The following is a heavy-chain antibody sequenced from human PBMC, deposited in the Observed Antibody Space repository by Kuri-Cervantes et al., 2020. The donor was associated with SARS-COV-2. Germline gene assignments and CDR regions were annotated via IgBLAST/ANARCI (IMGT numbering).Heavy chain of an antibody. CDR1: GGSISSSSYY. D-gene: IGHD3-16*01. V-gene: IGHV4-39*01. CDR3: ARLLPGPVDY. Sequence: LRLSCTVSGGSISSSSYYWGWIRQPPGKGLEWIGSIYYSGSTYYNPSLKSRVTISVDTSKNQFSLKLSSVTAADTAVYYCARLLPGPVDYWGQGTLVTVSS. J-gene: IGHJ4*02. CDR2: IYYSGST.